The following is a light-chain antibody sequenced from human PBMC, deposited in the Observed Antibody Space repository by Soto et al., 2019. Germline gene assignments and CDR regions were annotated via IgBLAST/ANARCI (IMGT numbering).Light chain of an antibody. CDR2: KAS. Sequence: DIQMTQSPSTLSASVGDRVTITCRASQSISSWLAWYQQRPGKAPKLLIYKASNLESGVPSRFSGSGSGTELTLTISSLHPDDFATYYCQQYYTSPSPLGPGPKVDIK. J-gene: IGKJ1*01. V-gene: IGKV1-5*03. CDR3: QQYYTSPSP. CDR1: QSISSW.